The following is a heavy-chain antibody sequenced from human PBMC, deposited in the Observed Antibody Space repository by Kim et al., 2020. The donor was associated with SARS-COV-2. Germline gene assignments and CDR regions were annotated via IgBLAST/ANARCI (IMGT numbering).Heavy chain of an antibody. D-gene: IGHD2-15*01. J-gene: IGHJ5*02. CDR1: GFTFSSYW. Sequence: GGSLRLSCAASGFTFSSYWMSWVRQAPGKGLEWVANIKQDGSEKYYVDSVKGRFTISRDNAKNSLYLQMNSLRAEDTAVYYCARDHRAKYCSGGSCYAVSWGQGTLVTVSS. CDR2: IKQDGSEK. CDR3: ARDHRAKYCSGGSCYAVS. V-gene: IGHV3-7*01.